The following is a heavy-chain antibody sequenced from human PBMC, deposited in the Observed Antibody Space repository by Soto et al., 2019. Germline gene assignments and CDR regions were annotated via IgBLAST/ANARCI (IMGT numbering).Heavy chain of an antibody. D-gene: IGHD2-15*01. CDR3: AREGTPIDY. Sequence: QVQLVQSGAEVKKPGASVKVSCKASGYTFTNFGISWVRQAPGQGIEWMGWISAYNGNTNYAQNFQGRVTMTTDTSTSTVYMELRSLRSDDTAVYYCAREGTPIDYWGQGTLVTVSS. J-gene: IGHJ4*02. CDR1: GYTFTNFG. V-gene: IGHV1-18*01. CDR2: ISAYNGNT.